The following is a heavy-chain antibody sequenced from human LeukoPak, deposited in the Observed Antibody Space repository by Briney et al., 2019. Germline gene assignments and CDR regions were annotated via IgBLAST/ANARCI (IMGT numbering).Heavy chain of an antibody. CDR1: GGSISSYY. D-gene: IGHD4-17*01. CDR2: IYYSGST. CDR3: ARDPYGDYGY. J-gene: IGHJ4*02. V-gene: IGHV4-59*01. Sequence: PSETLSLTCTVSGGSISSYYWSWIRKPPGKGLEWIGYIYYSGSTNYNPSLKSRVTISVDTSKNQFSLKLSSVTAADTAVYYCARDPYGDYGYWGQGTLVTVSS.